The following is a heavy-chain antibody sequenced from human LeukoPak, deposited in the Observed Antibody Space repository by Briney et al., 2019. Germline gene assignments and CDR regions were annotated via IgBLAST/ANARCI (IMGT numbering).Heavy chain of an antibody. Sequence: YPSETLSLTCAVYGGSFSGYYWSWIRQPPGKGLEWIGEINHSGSTNYNPSLKSRVTISVDTSMNQFSLKLSSVTAADTAVYYCARVPLIPPAFDIWGQGTMVTVSS. CDR1: GGSFSGYY. V-gene: IGHV4-34*01. J-gene: IGHJ3*02. CDR2: INHSGST. CDR3: ARVPLIPPAFDI.